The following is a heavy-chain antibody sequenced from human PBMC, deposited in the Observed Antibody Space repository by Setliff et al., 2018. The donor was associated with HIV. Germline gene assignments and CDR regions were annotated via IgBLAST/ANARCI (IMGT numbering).Heavy chain of an antibody. CDR2: IWFDGSNE. CDR1: GFTFNMYG. CDR3: AREDSSWYGSLDY. Sequence: SLRLSCAASGFTFNMYGMHWVRQAPGKGLEWVAVIWFDGSNEAYADSVKGRFTISRDNSKNAVFLQMNSLRAEDSAIYYCAREDSSWYGSLDYWGQGTLVTVS. V-gene: IGHV3-33*01. D-gene: IGHD6-13*01. J-gene: IGHJ4*02.